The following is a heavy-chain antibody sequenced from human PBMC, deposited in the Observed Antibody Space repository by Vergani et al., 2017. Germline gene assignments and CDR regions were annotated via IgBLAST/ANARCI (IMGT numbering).Heavy chain of an antibody. D-gene: IGHD6-19*01. CDR1: GGSFSGYY. CDR2: INHSGST. CDR3: ARQXPGSGWSPGDFDD. Sequence: QVQLQQWGAGLLKPSETLSLTCAVYGGSFSGYYWSWIRQPPGKGLEWIGEINHSGSTNYNPSLKSRVTISVDTSKNQFSLKLSSVTAADTAVYYCARQXPGSGWSPGDFDDWGQGILVTVSS. J-gene: IGHJ4*02. V-gene: IGHV4-34*01.